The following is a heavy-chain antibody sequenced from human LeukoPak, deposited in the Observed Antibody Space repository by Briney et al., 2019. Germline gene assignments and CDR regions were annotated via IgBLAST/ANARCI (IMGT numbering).Heavy chain of an antibody. CDR2: INPNSGGT. Sequence: GASVKVSCKASGYTFTGYYMHWVRQAPGQGLEWMGRINPNSGGTNYAQKFQGRVTMTRDTSISTAYMELSRLRSDDTAVYYCARVPIYNWNDPIDYWGLGTLVTVSS. CDR3: ARVPIYNWNDPIDY. J-gene: IGHJ4*02. V-gene: IGHV1-2*06. CDR1: GYTFTGYY. D-gene: IGHD1-1*01.